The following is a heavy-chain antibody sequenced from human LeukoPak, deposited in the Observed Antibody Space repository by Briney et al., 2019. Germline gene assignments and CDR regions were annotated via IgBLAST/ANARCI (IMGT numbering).Heavy chain of an antibody. CDR1: GFTFSSYA. CDR2: ISGSGGST. CDR3: AKVNEYYYDSSGFSDY. J-gene: IGHJ4*02. D-gene: IGHD3-22*01. V-gene: IGHV3-23*01. Sequence: GGSLRLSCAASGFTFSSYAMSWVRQASGKGLEWVSAISGSGGSTYYADSVKGRFTISRDNSKNTLYLQMNSMRAEDTAVYYCAKVNEYYYDSSGFSDYWGQGTLVTVSS.